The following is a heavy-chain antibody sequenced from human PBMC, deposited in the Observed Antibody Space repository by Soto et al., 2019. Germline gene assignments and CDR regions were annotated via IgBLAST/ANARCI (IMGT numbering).Heavy chain of an antibody. Sequence: SETLSLTCAVYGGSFSGYYWSWIRQPPGKGLEWIGEINHSGSTNYNPSLKSRVTISVDTSKNQFSLKLSSVTAADTAVYYCARVYARTVYGDYAPDGDYWGQGTLVTVSS. CDR2: INHSGST. J-gene: IGHJ4*02. V-gene: IGHV4-34*01. D-gene: IGHD4-17*01. CDR3: ARVYARTVYGDYAPDGDY. CDR1: GGSFSGYY.